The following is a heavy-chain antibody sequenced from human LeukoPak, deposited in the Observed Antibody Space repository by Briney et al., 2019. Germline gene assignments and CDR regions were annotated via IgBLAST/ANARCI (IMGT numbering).Heavy chain of an antibody. CDR2: IYHSGST. CDR3: ARVNFGVVINGNWFDP. J-gene: IGHJ5*02. Sequence: PSGTLSLTCAVSGGSISSSNWWGWVRQPPGKGLEWIGEIYHSGSTNYNPSLKSRVTISVDKSKNQFSLKLSSVTAADTAVYYCARVNFGVVINGNWFDPWGQGTLVTVSS. D-gene: IGHD3-3*01. CDR1: GGSISSSNW. V-gene: IGHV4-4*02.